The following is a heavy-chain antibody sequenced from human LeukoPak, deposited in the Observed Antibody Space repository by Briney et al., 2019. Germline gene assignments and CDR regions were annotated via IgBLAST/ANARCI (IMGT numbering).Heavy chain of an antibody. CDR2: INPNSGGT. D-gene: IGHD6-6*01. V-gene: IGHV1-2*04. CDR1: GYTFTGYY. Sequence: ASVKVSCKASGYTFTGYYMHWVRQAPGQGLEWMGWINPNSGGTNYAQKFQGWVTITRNTSISTAYMELSSLRSEDTAVYYCARCQYSSSLYYYYYMDVWGKGTTVTVSS. J-gene: IGHJ6*03. CDR3: ARCQYSSSLYYYYYMDV.